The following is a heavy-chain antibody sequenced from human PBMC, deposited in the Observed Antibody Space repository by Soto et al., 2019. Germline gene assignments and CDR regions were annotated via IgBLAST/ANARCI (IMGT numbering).Heavy chain of an antibody. Sequence: SETLSLTCAVYGGSFSGYYWSWIRQPPGKGLEWIGEINHSGSTNYNPSLKSRVTISVDTSENQFSLMLSSVTAADTAVYYCARVGLQITGDPPGIFDYWGQGTLVTVSS. CDR2: INHSGST. J-gene: IGHJ4*02. V-gene: IGHV4-34*01. CDR1: GGSFSGYY. CDR3: ARVGLQITGDPPGIFDY. D-gene: IGHD7-27*01.